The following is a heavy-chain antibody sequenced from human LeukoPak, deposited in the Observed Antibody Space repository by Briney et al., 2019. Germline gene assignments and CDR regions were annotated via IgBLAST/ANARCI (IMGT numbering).Heavy chain of an antibody. CDR3: ARASSGYFVLGEALDY. Sequence: SETLSLTCAVYGGSFSGYYWSWIRQPPGKGLEWIGEINHSGSTNYNPSLKSRVTISVDTSKNQFSLKLSSVTAADTAVYYCARASSGYFVLGEALDYWGQGTLVTVSS. J-gene: IGHJ4*02. D-gene: IGHD3-22*01. V-gene: IGHV4-34*01. CDR2: INHSGST. CDR1: GGSFSGYY.